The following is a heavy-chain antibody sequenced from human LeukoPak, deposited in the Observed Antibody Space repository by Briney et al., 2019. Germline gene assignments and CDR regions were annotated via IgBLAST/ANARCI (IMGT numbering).Heavy chain of an antibody. V-gene: IGHV1-2*02. Sequence: ASVKVSCKASGYTFTGYYMHWVRQAPGQGLEWMGWINPNSGGTNYAQKFQGRVTMTRDTSISTAYMELSRLRSDDTAVYYCARRGIVWSGXDEYYFDYWGQGTLVTVSS. CDR2: INPNSGGT. J-gene: IGHJ4*02. D-gene: IGHD5-12*01. CDR1: GYTFTGYY. CDR3: ARRGIVWSGXDEYYFDY.